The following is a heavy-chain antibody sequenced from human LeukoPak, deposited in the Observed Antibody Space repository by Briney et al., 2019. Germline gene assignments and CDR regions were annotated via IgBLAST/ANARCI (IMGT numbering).Heavy chain of an antibody. CDR1: GFTFSGSA. D-gene: IGHD3-9*01. J-gene: IGHJ4*02. V-gene: IGHV3-73*01. CDR2: IRSKANSYAT. CDR3: TRRYDILTGPPDY. Sequence: GGSLRLSCAASGFTFSGSAMHSVRQASGKGLEWVGRIRSKANSYATAYAASVKGRFTISRDDSKNTAYLQMNSLKTEDTAVYYCTRRYDILTGPPDYWGQGTLVTVSS.